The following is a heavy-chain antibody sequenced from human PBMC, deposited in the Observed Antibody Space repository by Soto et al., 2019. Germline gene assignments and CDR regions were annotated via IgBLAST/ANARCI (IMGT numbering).Heavy chain of an antibody. CDR1: GYTFTSYY. V-gene: IGHV1-46*03. J-gene: IGHJ6*03. CDR3: ARSMEELRSSGSWGYYYYYMDV. Sequence: ASVKVSCKASGYTFTSYYMHWVRQAPGQGLEWMGIINPSGGSTSYAQKFQGRVTMTRDTSTSTVYMELSSLRSEDTAVYYCARSMEELRSSGSWGYYYYYMDVWGKGTTVPVSS. D-gene: IGHD6-13*01. CDR2: INPSGGST.